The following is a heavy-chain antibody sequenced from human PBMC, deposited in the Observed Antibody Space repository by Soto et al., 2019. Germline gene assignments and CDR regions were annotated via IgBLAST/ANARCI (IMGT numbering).Heavy chain of an antibody. CDR3: ARRDCGGDCYDAFDI. CDR2: IYYSGST. V-gene: IGHV4-39*01. J-gene: IGHJ3*02. Sequence: SETLSLTCTVSGGSISSSSYYWGWIRQPPGKGLEWIGSIYYSGSTYYNPSLKSRVTISVNTSKNQFSLELSSVTAADTAVYYCARRDCGGDCYDAFDIWGQGTMVTVSS. D-gene: IGHD2-21*02. CDR1: GGSISSSSYY.